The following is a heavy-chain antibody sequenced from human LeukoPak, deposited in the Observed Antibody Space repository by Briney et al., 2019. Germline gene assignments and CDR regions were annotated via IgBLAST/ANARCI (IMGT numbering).Heavy chain of an antibody. D-gene: IGHD3-3*01. Sequence: GGSLRLSCAASGFTFSSYAMSWVRQAPGKGLEWVSAISGSGGSTYYADSVKGRFTISRDNSKNTLYLQMNSLRAEDTAVYYCAKVAVFGVVGVPYHLEYWGQGTLVTVYS. CDR3: AKVAVFGVVGVPYHLEY. CDR2: ISGSGGST. CDR1: GFTFSSYA. V-gene: IGHV3-23*01. J-gene: IGHJ4*02.